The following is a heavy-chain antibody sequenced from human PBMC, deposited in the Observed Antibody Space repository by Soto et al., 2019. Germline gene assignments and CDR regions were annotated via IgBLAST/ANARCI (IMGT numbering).Heavy chain of an antibody. CDR3: ARPRGYSYGYYGYGMDV. J-gene: IGHJ6*02. D-gene: IGHD5-18*01. V-gene: IGHV4-34*01. CDR2: INHSGST. CDR1: GGSFSGYY. Sequence: LSLTCAVYGGSFSGYYWSWIRQPPGKGLEWIGEINHSGSTNYNPSLKSRVTISVDTSKNQFSLKLSSVTAADTAVYYCARPRGYSYGYYGYGMDVWGQGTTVTVSS.